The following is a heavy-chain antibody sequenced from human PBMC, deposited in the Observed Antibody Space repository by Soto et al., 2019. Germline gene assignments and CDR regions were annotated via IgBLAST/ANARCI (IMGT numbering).Heavy chain of an antibody. V-gene: IGHV5-51*01. Sequence: ISCKGSGYSFTSYWIGWVRQMPGKGLEWMGIIYPGDSDTRYSPSFQGQVTISADKSISTAYLQWSSLKASDTAMYYCARPHSSSSFDFDYWGQGTLVTVSS. CDR2: IYPGDSDT. CDR3: ARPHSSSSFDFDY. CDR1: GYSFTSYW. D-gene: IGHD6-6*01. J-gene: IGHJ4*02.